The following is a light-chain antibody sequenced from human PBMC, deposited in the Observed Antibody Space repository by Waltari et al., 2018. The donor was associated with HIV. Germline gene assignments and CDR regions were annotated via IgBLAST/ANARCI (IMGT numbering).Light chain of an antibody. J-gene: IGLJ1*01. V-gene: IGLV1-40*01. Sequence: QSFLPQPPSMSGAPGQRVTISCTGSSSTIGAGYDAHWYQQLPGTAPKLLMYDNYKRPSGVPDRFSGSKSGPSASLVITGLQPEDEADYYCQSYDSSLRNYVFGTGTKVTFI. CDR2: DNY. CDR3: QSYDSSLRNYV. CDR1: SSTIGAGYD.